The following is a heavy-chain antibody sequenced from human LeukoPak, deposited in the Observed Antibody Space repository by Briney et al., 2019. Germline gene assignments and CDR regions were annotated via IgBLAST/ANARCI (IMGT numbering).Heavy chain of an antibody. CDR3: ARAGYSYGRGYFDY. D-gene: IGHD5-18*01. V-gene: IGHV3-53*01. J-gene: IGHJ4*02. Sequence: GGSLRLSCVGSGFIVSNNHMSCVPEAPGKGLVWVSVVYSSGDTYYADFVMGRFTISRDKSKTPLFLQMNTLDAEDTAVYYCARAGYSYGRGYFDYWGQGTLVTVSS. CDR1: GFIVSNNH. CDR2: VYSSGDT.